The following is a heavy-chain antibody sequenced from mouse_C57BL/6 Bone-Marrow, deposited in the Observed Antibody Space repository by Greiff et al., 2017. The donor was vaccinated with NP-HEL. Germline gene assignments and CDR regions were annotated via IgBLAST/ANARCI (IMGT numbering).Heavy chain of an antibody. CDR1: GYTFTSYW. V-gene: IGHV1-53*01. CDR2: INPNNGGT. J-gene: IGHJ2*01. D-gene: IGHD3-2*02. CDR3: ARDSGYAFDY. Sequence: QVQLQQPGTELVKPGASVKLSCKASGYTFTSYWMHWLKQRPGQGLEWIGNINPNNGGTNDNEKFKTKATLTVEKSSSTAYMQLSSLTSEDSAVDYCARDSGYAFDYWGQGTTLTVSS.